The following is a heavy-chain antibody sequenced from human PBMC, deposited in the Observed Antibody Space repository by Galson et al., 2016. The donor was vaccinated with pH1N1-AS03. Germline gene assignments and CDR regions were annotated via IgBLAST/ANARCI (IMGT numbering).Heavy chain of an antibody. Sequence: SVKVSCKASGFIFTGFYVHWVRQAPGQGLEWMGWINPNNGVTNYAQKFQAWVTMTGDTSISTAYMELYGLKSDDTAVYYCARDPRGPCSSATCATTSYFGMDVWGHGTTVIVSS. CDR3: ARDPRGPCSSATCATTSYFGMDV. CDR2: INPNNGVT. D-gene: IGHD1-26*01. V-gene: IGHV1-2*04. CDR1: GFIFTGFY. J-gene: IGHJ6*02.